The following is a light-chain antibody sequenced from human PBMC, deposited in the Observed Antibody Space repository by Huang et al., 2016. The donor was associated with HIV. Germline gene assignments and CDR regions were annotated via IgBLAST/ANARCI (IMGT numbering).Light chain of an antibody. CDR1: QSVYSSSTSKDY. J-gene: IGKJ1*01. V-gene: IGKV4-1*01. Sequence: DIIMTQSPDSLAVSLGERATLNCRSSQSVYSSSTSKDYMAWVQQKPGQPPRLLLFWASTREAGVPDRFTGSGSGTQFTLTIASLEAEDAAIYYCQQYYSSPQTFGQGTRVEVK. CDR3: QQYYSSPQT. CDR2: WAS.